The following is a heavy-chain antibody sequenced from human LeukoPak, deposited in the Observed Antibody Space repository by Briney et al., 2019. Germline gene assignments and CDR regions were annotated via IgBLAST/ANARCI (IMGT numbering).Heavy chain of an antibody. CDR1: GGSFSGYS. V-gene: IGHV4-34*01. CDR3: ARGGPHYALWTTYEGGFYYMAV. Sequence: PSETLSLTCAATGGSFSGYSWTWIRQAPGKGLEWIGEISHIGSAKYNASLKSRVTISIDASTSRFYLELSSVTAADTAVYYCARGGPHYALWTTYEGGFYYMAVWHKGTTVTVSS. CDR2: ISHIGSA. J-gene: IGHJ6*03. D-gene: IGHD3/OR15-3a*01.